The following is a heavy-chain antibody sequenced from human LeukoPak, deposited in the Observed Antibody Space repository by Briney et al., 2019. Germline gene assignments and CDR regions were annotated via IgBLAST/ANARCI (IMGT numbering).Heavy chain of an antibody. CDR3: ARGITMVRGVIITPIYYYYGMDV. CDR2: MNPNSGNT. V-gene: IGHV1-8*01. CDR1: GYTSTSYD. Sequence: ASVKVSCKASGYTSTSYDINWVRQDTGQGLEWMGWMNPNSGNTRYAQKFQGRVTMTRNTSISTAYMELSSLRSEDTAVYYCARGITMVRGVIITPIYYYYGMDVWGQGTTVTVSS. J-gene: IGHJ6*02. D-gene: IGHD3-10*01.